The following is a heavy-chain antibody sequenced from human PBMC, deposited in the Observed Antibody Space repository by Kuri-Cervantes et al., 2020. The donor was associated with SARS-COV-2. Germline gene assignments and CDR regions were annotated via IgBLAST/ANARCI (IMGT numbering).Heavy chain of an antibody. CDR2: ISGYNGNT. J-gene: IGHJ6*02. V-gene: IGHV1-18*04. CDR3: AAGLLWFGHWGYGMDV. CDR1: GYPFTSYG. D-gene: IGHD3-10*01. Sequence: GESLKISCKASGYPFTSYGISWVRQAPGQGIEWMGWISGYNGNTNYAQKLHGRVTMTTDTTTSTAYMELRSLRSDDTAVYYCAAGLLWFGHWGYGMDVCGQGTTVTVSS.